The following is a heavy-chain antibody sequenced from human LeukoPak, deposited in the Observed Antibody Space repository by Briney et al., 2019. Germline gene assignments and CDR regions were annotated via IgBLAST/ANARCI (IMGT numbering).Heavy chain of an antibody. CDR1: GGSISSSSYY. Sequence: LSLTCTVSGGSISSSSYYWSWIRQAPGKGLEWVSYISSSGSTIYYADSVKGRFTISRDNAKNSLYLQMNSLRAEDTAVYYCARDLMGIAYRGAFYYWGQGTLVTVSS. J-gene: IGHJ4*02. D-gene: IGHD6-13*01. V-gene: IGHV3-11*01. CDR2: ISSSGSTI. CDR3: ARDLMGIAYRGAFYY.